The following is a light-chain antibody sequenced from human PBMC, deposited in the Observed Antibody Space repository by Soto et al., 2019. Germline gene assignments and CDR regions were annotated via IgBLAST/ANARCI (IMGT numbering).Light chain of an antibody. CDR2: DVN. J-gene: IGLJ1*01. CDR1: SSDVGAYEH. CDR3: SSYSTTNILV. V-gene: IGLV2-14*03. Sequence: QSALTQPASVSGSPGQSVTISCTGASSDVGAYEHVSWYQQHPGRAPKLILYDVNNRPSGVSNHFSGSKSGNTASLVISGLQANDGADYYCSSYSTTNILVFGYGTKLTVL.